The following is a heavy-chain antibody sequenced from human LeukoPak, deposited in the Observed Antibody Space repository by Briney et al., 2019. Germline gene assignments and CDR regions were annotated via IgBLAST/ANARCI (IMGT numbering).Heavy chain of an antibody. CDR1: GGSISSYY. D-gene: IGHD3-9*01. J-gene: IGHJ4*02. CDR2: IYYCGST. V-gene: IGHV4-59*08. CDR3: ARSASSAYYDILTGYFLV. Sequence: PSETLSLTCTVSGGSISSYYWSWIRQPPGKGLEWIGYIYYCGSTNYNPSLKSRVTISVDTSKNQFSLKLSSVTAADTAVYYCARSASSAYYDILTGYFLVWGQGTLVTVSS.